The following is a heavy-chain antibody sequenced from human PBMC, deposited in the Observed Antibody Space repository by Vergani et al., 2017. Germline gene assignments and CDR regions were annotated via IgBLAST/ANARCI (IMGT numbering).Heavy chain of an antibody. J-gene: IGHJ6*02. D-gene: IGHD3-10*01. V-gene: IGHV3-7*03. CDR2: IKQDGSEK. CDR3: ARGSPRLNYYYGMDV. CDR1: GFTFSSYW. Sequence: EVQLVESGGGLDQPGGSLRLSCAASGFTFSSYWMSWVRQAPGKGLEWVANIKQDGSEKYYVDSVKGRFTISRDNAKNSLYLQMNSLRAEDTAVYYCARGSPRLNYYYGMDVWGQGTTVTVSS.